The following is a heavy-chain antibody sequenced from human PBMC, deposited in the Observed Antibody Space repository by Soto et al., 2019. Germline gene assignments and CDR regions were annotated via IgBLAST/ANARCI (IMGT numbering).Heavy chain of an antibody. V-gene: IGHV3-30-3*01. CDR1: GFTFSSYA. CDR3: AREMAGDYYTFAFDI. Sequence: QVQLVESGGGVVQPGRSLRLSCAASGFTFSSYAMHWVRQAPGKGLEWVAVISYDGSNKYYADSVKGRFTISRDNSKNTLYLQMNSLRAADTAVYYCAREMAGDYYTFAFDIWGQGTMVTVSS. CDR2: ISYDGSNK. D-gene: IGHD2-2*02. J-gene: IGHJ3*02.